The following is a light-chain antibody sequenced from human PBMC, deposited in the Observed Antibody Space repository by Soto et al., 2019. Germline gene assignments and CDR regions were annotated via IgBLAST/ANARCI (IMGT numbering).Light chain of an antibody. CDR1: KSVSYN. Sequence: ETVMTQSPATLSVSPGDRATLSCSASKSVSYNLAWYQQKPGQAPRLLIYDASTRATGIPARFSGSASGTEFTLTISSLLSEDFAVYYCHQYNNWPLTFGGGTKVEMK. CDR3: HQYNNWPLT. J-gene: IGKJ4*01. CDR2: DAS. V-gene: IGKV3D-15*01.